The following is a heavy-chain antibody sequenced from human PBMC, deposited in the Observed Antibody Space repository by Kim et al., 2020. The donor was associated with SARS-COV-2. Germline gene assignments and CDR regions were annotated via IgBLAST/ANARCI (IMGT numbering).Heavy chain of an antibody. CDR3: VKAGSTTRWYSDY. Sequence: GGSLRLSCSASGFSFSTYSMQWVRQAPGRGLEYILAISGNGGSTYYADSLKGRFTISRDNSKNTLYLQMNSVRTEDTAVYYCVKAGSTTRWYSDYWGQGTLVTVSS. CDR1: GFSFSTYS. J-gene: IGHJ4*02. V-gene: IGHV3-64D*09. CDR2: ISGNGGST. D-gene: IGHD2-15*01.